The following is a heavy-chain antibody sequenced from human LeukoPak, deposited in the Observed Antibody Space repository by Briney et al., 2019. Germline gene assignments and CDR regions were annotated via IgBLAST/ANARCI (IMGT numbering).Heavy chain of an antibody. V-gene: IGHV6-1*01. D-gene: IGHD6-13*01. Sequence: SQTLSLTCAISGDSVSSNSAAWNWIRQSPSRGLEWLGRTYYMSKWYNDYAESVKSRITINPDTSKNQVSLQLNSVTPEDTAVYYCAPRYSSSPLYYYYGMDVWGQGTTVTVSS. J-gene: IGHJ6*02. CDR3: APRYSSSPLYYYYGMDV. CDR2: TYYMSKWYN. CDR1: GDSVSSNSAA.